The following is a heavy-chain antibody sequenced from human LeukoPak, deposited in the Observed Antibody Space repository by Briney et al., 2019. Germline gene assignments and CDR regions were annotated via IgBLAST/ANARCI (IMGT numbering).Heavy chain of an antibody. CDR2: IIPILGIA. J-gene: IGHJ4*02. CDR1: GGTFSSYA. Sequence: SVKVSCKASGGTFSSYAISWVRQAPGQGLEWMGRIIPILGIANYAQKFQGRVTITADKSTSTAYMELSSLRSEDTAVYYCAWDPYDSSGGNTDYWGQGTLVTVSS. D-gene: IGHD3-22*01. CDR3: AWDPYDSSGGNTDY. V-gene: IGHV1-69*04.